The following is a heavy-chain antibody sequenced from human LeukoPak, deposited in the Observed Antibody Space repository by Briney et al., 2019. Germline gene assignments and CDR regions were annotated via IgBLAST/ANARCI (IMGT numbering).Heavy chain of an antibody. CDR3: ARPPYSYGTLELPFDY. CDR2: ISYDGSNK. Sequence: GRSLRLSCAASGFTFSSYAMHWVRQAPGKGLEWVAVISYDGSNKYYADSVKGRFTVSRDNSKNTLYLQMNSLRAEDTAVYYCARPPYSYGTLELPFDYWGQGTLVTVSS. V-gene: IGHV3-30*04. CDR1: GFTFSSYA. J-gene: IGHJ4*02. D-gene: IGHD5-18*01.